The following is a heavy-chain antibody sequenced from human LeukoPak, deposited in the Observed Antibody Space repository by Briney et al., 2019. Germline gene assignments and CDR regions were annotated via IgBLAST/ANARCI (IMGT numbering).Heavy chain of an antibody. Sequence: PGGSLRLSCAASGFTFSSYAMSWVRQAPGKGLEWVSAISGSGGSTYYADSVKGRFTISRDNSKNTLYLQMNSLRAEDTAVYYCAITGDSSGYYYVTGQFDYWGQGTLVTVSS. V-gene: IGHV3-23*01. J-gene: IGHJ4*02. CDR1: GFTFSSYA. CDR3: AITGDSSGYYYVTGQFDY. CDR2: ISGSGGST. D-gene: IGHD3-22*01.